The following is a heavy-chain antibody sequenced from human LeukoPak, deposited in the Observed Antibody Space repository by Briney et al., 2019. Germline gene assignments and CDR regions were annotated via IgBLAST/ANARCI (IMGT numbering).Heavy chain of an antibody. CDR2: IYYSGST. J-gene: IGHJ4*02. D-gene: IGHD3-22*01. CDR3: ARATYHYDSSGPALEN. CDR1: GDSITNYY. V-gene: IGHV4-59*01. Sequence: SETLSLTCTVSGDSITNYYWSWIRQPPGKGLEWIGHIYYSGSTNFNPSLKSRVTLSVDTSRNQFSLKLTSVTAADTAVYYCARATYHYDSSGPALENWGQGTLVTVSS.